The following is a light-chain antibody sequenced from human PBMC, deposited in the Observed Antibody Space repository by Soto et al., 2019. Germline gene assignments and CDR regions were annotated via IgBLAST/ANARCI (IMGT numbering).Light chain of an antibody. J-gene: IGKJ2*01. V-gene: IGKV2-28*01. CDR3: LNTLLSPHP. CDR2: LGT. CDR1: QSLLFRNGNTH. Sequence: EIEMTQSPLSLPVTPGEPASISCRSSQSLLFRNGNTHLDWYLQKPGQSPQLLMYLGTNRASGVPDRFSSSGTGTDFTLKLSRVEAEDVGVYYCLNTLLSPHPLGPGTKLEI.